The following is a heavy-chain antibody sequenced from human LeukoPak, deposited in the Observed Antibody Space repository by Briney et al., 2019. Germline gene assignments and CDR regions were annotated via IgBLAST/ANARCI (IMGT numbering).Heavy chain of an antibody. Sequence: QPGGSLRLSCAASGFTFSSYGMHWVRQAPGKGLEWVAFIRYDGSNKYYADSVKCRFTISRDNSKNTLYLQMNSLRAEDTAVYYCAKDLFLDPPDAFDIWGQGTMVTVSS. CDR2: IRYDGSNK. D-gene: IGHD2-21*01. J-gene: IGHJ3*02. V-gene: IGHV3-30*02. CDR1: GFTFSSYG. CDR3: AKDLFLDPPDAFDI.